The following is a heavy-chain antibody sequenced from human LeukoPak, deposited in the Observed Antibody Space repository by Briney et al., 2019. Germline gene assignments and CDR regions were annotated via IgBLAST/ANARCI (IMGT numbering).Heavy chain of an antibody. Sequence: GSLRLSCAASGFTFSSYAMHWVRQAPGKGLEWVAVISYDGSSKYYADSVKGRFTISRDNSKNTLYLQMNSLRAEDTAVYYCARGPRIWGQGTLVTVSS. CDR1: GFTFSSYA. CDR2: ISYDGSSK. V-gene: IGHV3-30*04. D-gene: IGHD2/OR15-2a*01. J-gene: IGHJ4*02. CDR3: ARGPRI.